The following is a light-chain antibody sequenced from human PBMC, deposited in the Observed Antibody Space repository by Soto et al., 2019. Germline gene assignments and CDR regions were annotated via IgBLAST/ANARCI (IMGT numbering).Light chain of an antibody. J-gene: IGKJ2*01. CDR3: LLDYNYPRT. CDR1: QGIRND. CDR2: AAS. V-gene: IGKV1-6*01. Sequence: AIQMTQSPSSLSAFVGDRVTITCRASQGIRNDLGWYQQKPGKAPKLLIYAASSLHSGVPSRFSGSGSGTDFTLTISSLQPEDFATYYCLLDYNYPRTSGPGTKLEIK.